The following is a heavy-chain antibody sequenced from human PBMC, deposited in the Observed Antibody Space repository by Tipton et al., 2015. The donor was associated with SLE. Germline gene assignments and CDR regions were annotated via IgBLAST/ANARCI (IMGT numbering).Heavy chain of an antibody. J-gene: IGHJ4*02. Sequence: GLVKPSETPYLTCTVSGGSIRSFRYYWGWIRQPPGKGLEWIGSFFYTGSSYYNPSLPSLESRVTISLDTSKKQLSLKLRSVTAADTAVYFCAGTPDRGSSDFIYWGLGTLVTVSS. CDR3: AGTPDRGSSDFIY. V-gene: IGHV4-39*07. CDR2: FFYTGSS. CDR1: GGSIRSFRYY. D-gene: IGHD3-10*01.